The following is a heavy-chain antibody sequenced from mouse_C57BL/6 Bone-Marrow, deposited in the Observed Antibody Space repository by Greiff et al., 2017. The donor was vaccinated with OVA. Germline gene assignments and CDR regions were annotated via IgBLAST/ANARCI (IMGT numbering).Heavy chain of an antibody. J-gene: IGHJ2*01. V-gene: IGHV1-80*01. Sequence: VQLQQSGAELAKPGASVKLSCKASGYAFSSYWMNWVKQRPGKGLEWIGQIYPGDGDTNYNGKFKGKATLTADKSSSTAYMQLSSLTSEDSAVYFCARVNMVTTKGYCGYWGQGTTLTVSS. CDR1: GYAFSSYW. CDR3: ARVNMVTTKGYCGY. D-gene: IGHD2-2*01. CDR2: IYPGDGDT.